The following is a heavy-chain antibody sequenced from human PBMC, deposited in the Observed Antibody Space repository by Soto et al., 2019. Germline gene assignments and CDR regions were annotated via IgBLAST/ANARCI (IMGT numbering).Heavy chain of an antibody. Sequence: GESLKISCKGSGYSFTSYWIGWVRQMPGKGLEWMGIIYPGDSDTRYSPSFQGQVTISADKSISTAYLQWSSLKASDTAMYYCARQGLQSLKRGYYYYMDVWGKGTTVTVSS. CDR3: ARQGLQSLKRGYYYYMDV. CDR2: IYPGDSDT. V-gene: IGHV5-51*01. J-gene: IGHJ6*03. CDR1: GYSFTSYW. D-gene: IGHD3-16*01.